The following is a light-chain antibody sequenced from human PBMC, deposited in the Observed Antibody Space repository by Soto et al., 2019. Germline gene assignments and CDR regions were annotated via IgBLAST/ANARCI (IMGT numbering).Light chain of an antibody. CDR2: GAS. CDR1: QRVSND. CDR3: QQYGSSLVT. V-gene: IGKV3-20*01. Sequence: EVVVTQSPATLSVSPGERATLSCRASQRVSNDFAWYQQKPGQAPRLLIYGASSRATGIPDRFSGSGSGTDFTLTISRLEPEDFAVYYCQQYGSSLVTFGQGTKVDI. J-gene: IGKJ1*01.